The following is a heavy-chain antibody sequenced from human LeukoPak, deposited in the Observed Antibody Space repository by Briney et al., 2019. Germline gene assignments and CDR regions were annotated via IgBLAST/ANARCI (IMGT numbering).Heavy chain of an antibody. CDR2: LSYGGSP. Sequence: SETLSLTCTAPGGSISSSNYYWGWVRQPQGKGLEWIGSLSYGGSPYHNPSLKSRLTISVDTSKNQFSLKLRSVAAADTAVYYCARHRDGYFTNFDNWGQGTLVTVSS. J-gene: IGHJ4*02. D-gene: IGHD3-22*01. V-gene: IGHV4-39*01. CDR1: GGSISSSNYY. CDR3: ARHRDGYFTNFDN.